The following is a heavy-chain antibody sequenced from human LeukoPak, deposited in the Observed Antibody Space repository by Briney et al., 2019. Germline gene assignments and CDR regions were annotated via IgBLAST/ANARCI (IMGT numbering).Heavy chain of an antibody. CDR1: GGSISSYY. Sequence: SETLSLTCAVSGGSISSYYWSWIRQPPGKGLEWIGYIYYSGSTNYNPSLKSRVTISVDTSKSQFSLKLSSVTAADTAVYYCARVLAAAGTGYFDYWGQGTLVTVSS. V-gene: IGHV4-59*01. D-gene: IGHD6-13*01. CDR2: IYYSGST. CDR3: ARVLAAAGTGYFDY. J-gene: IGHJ4*02.